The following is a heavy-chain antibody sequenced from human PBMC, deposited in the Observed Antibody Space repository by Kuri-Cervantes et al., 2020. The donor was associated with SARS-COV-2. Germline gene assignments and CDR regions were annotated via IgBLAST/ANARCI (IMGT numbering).Heavy chain of an antibody. CDR2: ISAYNGNT. CDR3: ARDQDEDLRDPTQYYYYGMDV. Sequence: ASVKVSCKASGYTFTSYYMHWVRQAPGQGLEWMGWISAYNGNTNYAQKLQGRVTMTTDTSTSTAYMELRSLRSDDTAVYYCARDQDEDLRDPTQYYYYGMDVWGQGTTVTVSS. V-gene: IGHV1-18*04. D-gene: IGHD5-24*01. J-gene: IGHJ6*02. CDR1: GYTFTSYY.